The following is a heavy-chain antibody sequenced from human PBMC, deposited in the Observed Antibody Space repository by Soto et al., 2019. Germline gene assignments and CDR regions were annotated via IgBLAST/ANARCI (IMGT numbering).Heavy chain of an antibody. V-gene: IGHV4-59*01. CDR1: GDSISSDY. Sequence: SETLSLTCSVSGDSISSDYWSWIRQPPGKGLEWIGYIYYSGSTNYNPSFKSRVTISVDTPKNQFSLKLTSVTAADTAVYYCARGVATMGPGGQGPLVTVSS. CDR3: ARGVATMGP. CDR2: IYYSGST. J-gene: IGHJ5*02. D-gene: IGHD5-12*01.